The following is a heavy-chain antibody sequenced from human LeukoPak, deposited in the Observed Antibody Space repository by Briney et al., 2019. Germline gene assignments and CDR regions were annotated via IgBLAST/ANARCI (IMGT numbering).Heavy chain of an antibody. CDR1: GYTFTGYY. Sequence: GASVKVSCKASGYTFTGYYIHWVRHAPGQGLQWMGWISPNTGGTNYAQKFQDRVTMTRDTSISTAYMELNRLRSDDTAVYYCARAKIVAAGFDYWGQGTLVTVSS. J-gene: IGHJ4*02. D-gene: IGHD5-12*01. CDR2: ISPNTGGT. V-gene: IGHV1-2*02. CDR3: ARAKIVAAGFDY.